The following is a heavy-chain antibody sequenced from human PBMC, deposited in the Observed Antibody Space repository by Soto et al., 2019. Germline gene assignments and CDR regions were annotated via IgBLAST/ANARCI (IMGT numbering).Heavy chain of an antibody. CDR3: ARVQRRKTVAR. V-gene: IGHV3-48*01. CDR2: ISSSGSTT. J-gene: IGHJ4*02. Sequence: EAQLVESGGGLVQPGESLRLSCAASGFTFSDCSMNWVRQAPGKGPEWVSYISSSGSTTHYAESVKGRFSVSRDNAKNTRYLQIDRLRGGDTAVYSCARVQRRKTVARWGQGSLVTVSS. CDR1: GFTFSDCS.